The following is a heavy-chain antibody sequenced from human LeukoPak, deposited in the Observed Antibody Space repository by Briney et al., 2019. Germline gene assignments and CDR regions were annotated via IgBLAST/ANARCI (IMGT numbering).Heavy chain of an antibody. CDR2: ISWNSGSI. V-gene: IGHV3-9*01. CDR3: ARALLDY. Sequence: PGGSLRLSCAASGFTFDDYAMHWVRQAPGKGLEWVSGISWNSGSIGYADSVKGRFTISRDNSKNTLYLQMNSLRAEDTAVYYCARALLDYWGQGTLVTVSS. CDR1: GFTFDDYA. J-gene: IGHJ4*02.